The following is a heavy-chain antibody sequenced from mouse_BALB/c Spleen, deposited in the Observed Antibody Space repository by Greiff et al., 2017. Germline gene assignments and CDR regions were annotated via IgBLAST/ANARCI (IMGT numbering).Heavy chain of an antibody. D-gene: IGHD2-1*01. Sequence: EVKLMESGPGLVKPSQSLSLTCTVTGYSITSDYAWNWIRQFPGNKLEWMGYISYSGSTSYNPSLKSRISITRDTSKNQFFLQLNSVTTEDTATYYCARRGGNPYYYAMDYWGQGTSVTVSS. CDR1: GYSITSDYA. CDR3: ARRGGNPYYYAMDY. J-gene: IGHJ4*01. V-gene: IGHV3-2*02. CDR2: ISYSGST.